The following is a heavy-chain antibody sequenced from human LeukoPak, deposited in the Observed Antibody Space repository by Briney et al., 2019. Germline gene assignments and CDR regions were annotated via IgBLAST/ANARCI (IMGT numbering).Heavy chain of an antibody. CDR3: AREGWGCSGGSCFRPRSFYYYYMDV. CDR2: MDHSGST. J-gene: IGHJ6*03. D-gene: IGHD2-15*01. V-gene: IGHV4-59*01. CDR1: GGSISRYY. Sequence: SETLSLTCTVSGGSISRYYWSWVRQPPRKELEGIGCMDHSGSTNDNPSLKSRVTMSVDTSKNQFSLKLSSVTAADTGVYYCAREGWGCSGGSCFRPRSFYYYYMDVWGKGTTVTVSS.